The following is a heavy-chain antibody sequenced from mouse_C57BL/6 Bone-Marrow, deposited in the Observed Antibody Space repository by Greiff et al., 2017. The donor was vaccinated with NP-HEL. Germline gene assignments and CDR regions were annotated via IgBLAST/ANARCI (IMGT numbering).Heavy chain of an antibody. J-gene: IGHJ1*03. Sequence: EVQLVESGPGMVKPSQSLSLTCTVTGYSITSGYDWHWIRHFPGNQLEWMGYISYSGSTNYNPSLKSRISITHDTSKNHFFLKLNSVTTEDTATYYCERAPYYYGKGYFDVWGTGTTVTVSS. V-gene: IGHV3-1*01. CDR3: ERAPYYYGKGYFDV. D-gene: IGHD1-1*01. CDR1: GYSITSGYD. CDR2: ISYSGST.